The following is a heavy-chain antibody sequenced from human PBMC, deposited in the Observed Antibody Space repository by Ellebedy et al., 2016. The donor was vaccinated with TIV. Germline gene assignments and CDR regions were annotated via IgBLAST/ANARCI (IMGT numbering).Heavy chain of an antibody. CDR2: IDWDDDT. CDR3: ARTSRDAFDI. J-gene: IGHJ3*02. Sequence: SGPTLVKPTQTLTLTCTLSGLSVNSNGMRVNWIRQPPGTALDWLGCIDWDDDTFYSTSLKSRLTFSKDTSKNQVFLTMTLMDPVDTGTYYCARTSRDAFDIWGQGKVVTVSS. V-gene: IGHV2-70*04. CDR1: GLSVNSNGMR.